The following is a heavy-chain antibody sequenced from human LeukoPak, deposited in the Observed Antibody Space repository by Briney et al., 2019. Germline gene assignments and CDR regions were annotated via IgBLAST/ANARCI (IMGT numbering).Heavy chain of an antibody. CDR2: MHYSGST. D-gene: IGHD2-15*01. V-gene: IGHV4-30-4*08. Sequence: SQTLSLTCTVSGGSISSGDYYWSWIRQPPGRGLELIEYMHYSGSTYYNPSLKSRVTISVDTSKNQFSLKLSSVTAADTAVYYCARGGYCSGGSCYAPPGILYWGQGTLVTVSS. CDR3: ARGGYCSGGSCYAPPGILY. CDR1: GGSISSGDYY. J-gene: IGHJ4*02.